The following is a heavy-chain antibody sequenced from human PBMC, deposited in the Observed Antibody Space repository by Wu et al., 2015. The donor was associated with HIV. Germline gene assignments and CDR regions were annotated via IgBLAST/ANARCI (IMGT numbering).Heavy chain of an antibody. V-gene: IGHV1-69*14. CDR1: GDTFSNYA. Sequence: QVQLAQSGAEVKKPGSSVKVSCKASGDTFSNYAINWVRQAPGQGLEWMGGIISIFDIVNYAQKFQGRVTITADKSTSTSYMELSSLISDDTAIYYCAMKLTTTYFDYWGQGTLVTVSS. CDR2: IISIFDIV. CDR3: AMKLTTTYFDY. D-gene: IGHD4-11*01. J-gene: IGHJ4*02.